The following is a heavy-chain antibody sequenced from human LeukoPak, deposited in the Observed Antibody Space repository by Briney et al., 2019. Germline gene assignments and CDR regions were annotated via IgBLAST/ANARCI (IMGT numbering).Heavy chain of an antibody. J-gene: IGHJ5*02. CDR3: ARAAGYSSSFNWFDP. V-gene: IGHV4-4*07. CDR2: IYTSGST. CDR1: GGSISSYY. D-gene: IGHD6-13*01. Sequence: KPSETLSLTCTVSGGSISSYYWSWIRQPAGKGLEWIGRIYTSGSTNYNPSLKGRVTMSVDTSKNQFSLKLSSVTAADTAVYYCARAAGYSSSFNWFDPWGQGTLVTVSS.